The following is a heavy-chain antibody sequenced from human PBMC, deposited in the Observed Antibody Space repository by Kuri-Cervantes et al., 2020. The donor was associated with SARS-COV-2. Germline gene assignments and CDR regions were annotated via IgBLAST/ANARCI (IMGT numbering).Heavy chain of an antibody. CDR1: GFSFRSYG. CDR2: IWNDGSNK. D-gene: IGHD1-7*01. J-gene: IGHJ6*02. Sequence: GGSLRLSCAASGFSFRSYGMHWVRQAPGKGLEWVAIIWNDGSNKFYGDSVRGRFTISRDNSKNTLYPQMNSLRAEDTAAYYCAAELVAAYGMDVWGQGTTVTVSS. CDR3: AAELVAAYGMDV. V-gene: IGHV3-33*01.